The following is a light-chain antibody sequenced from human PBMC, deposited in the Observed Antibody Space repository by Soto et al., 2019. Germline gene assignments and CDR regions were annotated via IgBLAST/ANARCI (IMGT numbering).Light chain of an antibody. CDR1: QSITTF. Sequence: DVQMTQSASTLSASIGDRVTITCRASQSITTFLAWYQQKPGKAPQILIYDASKLEPWVPSRITGGVSVRALPLSFTNLQTADFLPYYCPQYRADPLTFHGGTKVDIK. J-gene: IGKJ4*01. V-gene: IGKV1-5*01. CDR3: PQYRADPLT. CDR2: DAS.